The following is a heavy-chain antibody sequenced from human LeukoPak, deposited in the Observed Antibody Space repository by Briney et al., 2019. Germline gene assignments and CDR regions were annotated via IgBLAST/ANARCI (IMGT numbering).Heavy chain of an antibody. J-gene: IGHJ4*02. CDR1: GFTFSNAW. Sequence: GGSLRLSCAASGFTFSNAWMSWVRQAPGKGLEWVGRIKSKTDGGTTDYAAPVKGRFTISRDDSKNTLYLQMNSLKTEGTAVYYCTTEEAGWYYFDYWGQGTLVTVSS. V-gene: IGHV3-15*01. CDR2: IKSKTDGGTT. CDR3: TTEEAGWYYFDY.